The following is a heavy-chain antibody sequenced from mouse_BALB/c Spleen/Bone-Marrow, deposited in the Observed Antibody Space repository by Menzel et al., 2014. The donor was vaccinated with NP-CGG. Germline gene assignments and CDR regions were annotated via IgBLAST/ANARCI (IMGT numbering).Heavy chain of an antibody. J-gene: IGHJ3*01. CDR3: ARGGDNFAWFAY. V-gene: IGHV1-69*02. D-gene: IGHD1-3*01. CDR2: VDPSDGYT. CDR1: GYTITTYW. Sequence: GAELVTPGASVKRSCTPSGYTITTYWMHWAQQRPGHGLARIRQVDPSDGYTNYSQRFKGKDTLTVDKSSSTAYMQLSSLSSEDSAVYYCARGGDNFAWFAYWRQGTLV.